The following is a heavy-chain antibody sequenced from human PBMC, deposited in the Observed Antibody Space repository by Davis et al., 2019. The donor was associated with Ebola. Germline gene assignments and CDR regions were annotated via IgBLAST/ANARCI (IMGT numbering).Heavy chain of an antibody. D-gene: IGHD6-19*01. Sequence: GESLKISCAASRFTFSNYAMSWVRQAPGKGLEWVSAISGSGNSTYYADSMKGRFTISRDNSKNTLYLQMNSLRAEDTALYYCAKARQWLVDSWGQGTLVTVSS. CDR1: RFTFSNYA. J-gene: IGHJ5*01. CDR3: AKARQWLVDS. V-gene: IGHV3-23*01. CDR2: ISGSGNST.